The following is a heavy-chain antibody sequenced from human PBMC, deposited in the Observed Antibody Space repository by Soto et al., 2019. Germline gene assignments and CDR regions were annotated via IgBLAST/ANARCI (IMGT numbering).Heavy chain of an antibody. CDR3: ARVRVIRGVIPSHFGL. V-gene: IGHV1-69*06. CDR2: IIPLYGTV. D-gene: IGHD3-10*01. CDR1: GGTFNSYG. J-gene: IGHJ4*02. Sequence: QAHLAQSGAEVKKPGSSVTVSCKASGGTFNSYGISWVRQAPGQGLDWMGVIIPLYGTVNYAQKFQGSVSITADKSTGTAYMDLNSLRSDDTAVYYCARVRVIRGVIPSHFGLWGQGTQVTVSS.